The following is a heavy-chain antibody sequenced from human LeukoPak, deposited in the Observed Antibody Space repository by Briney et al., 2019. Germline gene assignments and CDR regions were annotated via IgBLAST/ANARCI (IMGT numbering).Heavy chain of an antibody. J-gene: IGHJ4*02. D-gene: IGHD3-10*01. Sequence: SETLSLTCAVYGGSFSGYYWSWIRQPAGKGLEWIGRIYTSGSTNYNPSLKSRVTMSVDTSKNQFSLKLSSVTAADTAVYYCARDSEGNRGRSFDYWGQGTLVTVSS. CDR3: ARDSEGNRGRSFDY. CDR1: GGSFSGYY. V-gene: IGHV4-4*07. CDR2: IYTSGST.